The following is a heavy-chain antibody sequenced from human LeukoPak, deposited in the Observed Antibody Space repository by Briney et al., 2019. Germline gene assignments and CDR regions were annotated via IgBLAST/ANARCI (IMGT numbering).Heavy chain of an antibody. D-gene: IGHD1-14*01. Sequence: GGSLRLSCAASGFTFNNYEMHWVRQAAGKGLEWVSAVGIAGDTFYAGSVKGRFSISRDNAESSLFLQMNSLRAGDTAVYYCAREGRMGTADAFDVWGQGTMVTVSS. CDR1: GFTFNNYE. CDR3: AREGRMGTADAFDV. J-gene: IGHJ3*01. V-gene: IGHV3-13*01. CDR2: VGIAGDT.